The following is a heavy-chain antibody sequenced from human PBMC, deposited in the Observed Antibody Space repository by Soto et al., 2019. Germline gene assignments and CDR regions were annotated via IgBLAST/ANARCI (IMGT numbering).Heavy chain of an antibody. CDR1: GYTFTSYG. V-gene: IGHV1-18*01. CDR2: ISVSIGNT. Sequence: QVQLVQSGAEVKKPGASVKVSCKASGYTFTSYGISWVRQAPGQGLEWWDGISVSIGNTNNAQKLQGRVTMTTDTATSTAYMELRSLRSDDTAVYYCARDGHEYSSSWYQDWFDPWGQGTLVTVSS. CDR3: ARDGHEYSSSWYQDWFDP. J-gene: IGHJ5*02. D-gene: IGHD6-13*01.